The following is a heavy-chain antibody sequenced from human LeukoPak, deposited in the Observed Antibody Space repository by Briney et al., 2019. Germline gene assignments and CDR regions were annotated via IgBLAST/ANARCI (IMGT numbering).Heavy chain of an antibody. CDR3: ARQYQLLHWFDP. Sequence: PSETLSLTCTVSGGSVSSGSYYWGWIRQPPGKGLEWIGYIYFGGSTNYNPSLQSRVTISVDTSRNQFSLNLISVTAADTAVYYCARQYQLLHWFDPWGQGTLVTVSS. J-gene: IGHJ5*02. D-gene: IGHD2-2*01. V-gene: IGHV4-61*01. CDR2: IYFGGST. CDR1: GGSVSSGSYY.